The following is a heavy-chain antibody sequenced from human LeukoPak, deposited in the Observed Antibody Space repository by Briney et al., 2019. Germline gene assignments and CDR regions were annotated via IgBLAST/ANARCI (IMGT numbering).Heavy chain of an antibody. CDR1: GASTSSGSYY. J-gene: IGHJ3*02. Sequence: SETLSLTCTVSGASTSSGSYYWSWIRQPAGKGLEWIGRIYTSGSTNYNPSLKSRVTISVDTSKNQFSLKLSSVTAADTAVYYCARETYYDSSGLAYDAFDIWGQGTMVTVSS. V-gene: IGHV4-61*02. CDR3: ARETYYDSSGLAYDAFDI. CDR2: IYTSGST. D-gene: IGHD3-22*01.